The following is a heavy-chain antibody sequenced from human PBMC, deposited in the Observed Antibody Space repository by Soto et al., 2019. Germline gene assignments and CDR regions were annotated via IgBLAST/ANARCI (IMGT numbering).Heavy chain of an antibody. CDR2: ITISGGTT. D-gene: IGHD3-16*01. Sequence: EVHLLESGGGLVQRGGSLRLSCAVSEFTFGILAMSWVRQPPGKGLEWVSSITISGGTTLYADSVKGRFTISRDNSRGTLYLQMNSLRDEDTAVYYCANSPESAPPYYFDQWGQGTLVTVSS. CDR1: EFTFGILA. CDR3: ANSPESAPPYYFDQ. J-gene: IGHJ4*02. V-gene: IGHV3-23*01.